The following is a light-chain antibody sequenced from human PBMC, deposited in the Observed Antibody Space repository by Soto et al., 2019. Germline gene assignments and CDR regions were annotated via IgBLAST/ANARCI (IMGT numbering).Light chain of an antibody. V-gene: IGKV3-11*01. Sequence: EIVLTQSPATLSLSPGERATLSCRASQSVRNYLAWYQQKPGQAPRLLIYDASNRASGIPARFGGSGSGTDFTLTISSLEPEDFAVYYCQQRSTWPLTFGGGTKVEIK. CDR2: DAS. CDR1: QSVRNY. J-gene: IGKJ4*01. CDR3: QQRSTWPLT.